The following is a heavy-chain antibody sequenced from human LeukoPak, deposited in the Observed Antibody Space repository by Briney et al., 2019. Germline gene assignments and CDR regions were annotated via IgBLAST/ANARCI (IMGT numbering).Heavy chain of an antibody. CDR3: ARDLSELYGY. CDR2: IIPMFGTA. Sequence: GASVKVSCKASGGTFSSYATSWVRQAPGQGLEWMGGIIPMFGTANNAQKFQGRVTITADESTSTAYMELSSLRSEDTAVYYCARDLSELYGYWGQGTLVTVSS. D-gene: IGHD2-8*01. J-gene: IGHJ4*02. V-gene: IGHV1-69*13. CDR1: GGTFSSYA.